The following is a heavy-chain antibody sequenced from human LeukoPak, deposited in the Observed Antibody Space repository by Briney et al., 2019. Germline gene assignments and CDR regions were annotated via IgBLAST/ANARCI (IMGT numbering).Heavy chain of an antibody. D-gene: IGHD5-12*01. CDR1: GSTFSSYW. V-gene: IGHV3-7*01. CDR2: IKQDGSEK. CDR3: ARVATYYYYYMDV. J-gene: IGHJ6*03. Sequence: PGGSLRLSCAASGSTFSSYWMSWVRQAPGKGLEWVANIKQDGSEKYYVDSVKGRFTISRDNAKNSLYLQMNSLRAEDTAVYYCARVATYYYYYMDVWGKGTTVTISS.